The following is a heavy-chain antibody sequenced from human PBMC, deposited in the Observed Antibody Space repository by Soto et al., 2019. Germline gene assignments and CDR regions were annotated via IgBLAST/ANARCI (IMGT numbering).Heavy chain of an antibody. J-gene: IGHJ4*02. CDR3: AKEGEHSSGWANFDY. CDR2: ISGSGGSS. CDR1: GFTFSSYA. Sequence: GGSLRLSCAASGFTFSSYAMSWVRQAPGKGLEWVSAISGSGGSSYYADSVKGRFTISRDNSKNTLYLQMNSLRAEDTAVYYCAKEGEHSSGWANFDYWGQGTLVTVSS. V-gene: IGHV3-23*01. D-gene: IGHD6-19*01.